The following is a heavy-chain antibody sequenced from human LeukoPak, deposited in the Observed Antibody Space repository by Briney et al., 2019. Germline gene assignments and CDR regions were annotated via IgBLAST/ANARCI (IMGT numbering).Heavy chain of an antibody. CDR3: AKDLLLPSSIYYYYGMDV. Sequence: PGGSLRLSCAASGFTFDDYAMHWVRQAPGKGLEWVSFISGDGGSTYYADSVKGRFTISRDNSKNSLYLQMNSLRTEDTALYYCAKDLLLPSSIYYYYGMDVWGQGTTVTVSS. CDR2: ISGDGGST. J-gene: IGHJ6*02. V-gene: IGHV3-43*02. CDR1: GFTFDDYA.